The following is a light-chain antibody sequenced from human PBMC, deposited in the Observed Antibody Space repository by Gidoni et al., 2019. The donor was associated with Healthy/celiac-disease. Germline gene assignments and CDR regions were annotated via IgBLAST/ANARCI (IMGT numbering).Light chain of an antibody. CDR2: AAS. CDR3: QKYNSTPPLVT. J-gene: IGKJ3*01. Sequence: DIQMTQSPSSLSASVGDRVTITCRSSPGISNYLAWYQQKPGKVPKLLIYAASTLQSGVPSRFSGSGSGTDFTLTIRSLQPEDVETYYCQKYNSTPPLVTFGHGTKVDIK. V-gene: IGKV1-27*01. CDR1: PGISNY.